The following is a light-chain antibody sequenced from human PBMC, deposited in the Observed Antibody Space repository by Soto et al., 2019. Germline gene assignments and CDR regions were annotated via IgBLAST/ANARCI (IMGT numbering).Light chain of an antibody. Sequence: QSVLTQPPSVSGAPGQRVTVSCIGSSSNIGAGYPVHWYQQLPGTAPKLLIYGNTNRPSGVPDRFSGSKSGTSASLAITGLQAEDEADYYCQSYDSSLSGWVFGGGTQLTVL. CDR3: QSYDSSLSGWV. J-gene: IGLJ3*02. V-gene: IGLV1-40*01. CDR1: SSNIGAGYP. CDR2: GNT.